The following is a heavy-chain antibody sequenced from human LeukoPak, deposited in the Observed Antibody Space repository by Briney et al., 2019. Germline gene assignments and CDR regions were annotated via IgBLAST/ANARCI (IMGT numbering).Heavy chain of an antibody. CDR1: GGSISSYY. Sequence: SETLSLTCTVSGGSISSYYWSWIRQPPGKGLEWIGYIYYSGSTNYNPSLKSRVTISVDTSKNQFSLKLSSVTAADTAVYYCARGPFPSFGVVKYYFDYWGQGTLVTVSS. V-gene: IGHV4-59*01. D-gene: IGHD3-3*01. CDR3: ARGPFPSFGVVKYYFDY. J-gene: IGHJ4*02. CDR2: IYYSGST.